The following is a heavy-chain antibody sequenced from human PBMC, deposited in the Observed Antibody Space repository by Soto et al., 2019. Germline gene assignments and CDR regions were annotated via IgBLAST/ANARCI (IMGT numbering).Heavy chain of an antibody. CDR3: TTDSTQTFCDGGPCYSVLTKIHDS. CDR1: GFTFNNGW. V-gene: IGHV3-15*01. CDR2: IKSKVAGGTT. Sequence: EVQLVESGGGLVKPGGSLRLSFAASGFTFNNGWMSWVRQAPGKGLEGGGRIKSKVAGGTTDYSAPVQGRFTISRDDSKNTVHLQMNSLKTEDTAVSYCTTDSTQTFCDGGPCYSVLTKIHDSWGQGTLVTVSS. J-gene: IGHJ4*02. D-gene: IGHD2-15*01.